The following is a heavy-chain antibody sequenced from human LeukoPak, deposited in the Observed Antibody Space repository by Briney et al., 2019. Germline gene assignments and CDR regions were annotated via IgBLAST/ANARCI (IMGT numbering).Heavy chain of an antibody. CDR2: IYDTGAT. J-gene: IGHJ4*02. CDR3: ARDLSLPYCGTNCYSGFDY. Sequence: SETLSLTCTVSNGSISTYYWSWIRQFPGKGLEWIGYIYDTGATNRNPSLRSRVTISIDTSKNQFSLELTSVTAADTAVYYCARDLSLPYCGTNCYSGFDYWGQGILVTVSS. D-gene: IGHD2-15*01. CDR1: NGSISTYY. V-gene: IGHV4-59*01.